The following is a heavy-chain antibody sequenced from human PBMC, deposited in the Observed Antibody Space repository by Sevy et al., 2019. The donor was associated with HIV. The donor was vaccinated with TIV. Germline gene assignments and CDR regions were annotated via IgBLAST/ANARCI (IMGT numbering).Heavy chain of an antibody. CDR3: ARLSGYYYDSDGYYTTGNAFDI. CDR1: GFTVNSNY. D-gene: IGHD3-22*01. CDR2: IYTGDNT. Sequence: GGSLRLSCAATGFTVNSNYMSWVRQAPGKGLEWVSIIYTGDNTYYTDSVKGRFTISRDNSKNTLYLQMNSLRAEDTAVYYCARLSGYYYDSDGYYTTGNAFDIWGQGTMVTVSS. V-gene: IGHV3-53*01. J-gene: IGHJ3*02.